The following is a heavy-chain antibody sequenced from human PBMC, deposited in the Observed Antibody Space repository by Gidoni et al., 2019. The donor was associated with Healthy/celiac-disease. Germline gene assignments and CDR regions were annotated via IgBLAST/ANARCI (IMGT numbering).Heavy chain of an antibody. CDR1: GGSIRSSSYY. CDR3: ARVKEAAANFWFDP. D-gene: IGHD2-2*01. J-gene: IGHJ5*02. CDR2: IYYSGST. V-gene: IGHV4-39*01. Sequence: QLQLQESGPGLVKPSETLSLTCTVSGGSIRSSSYYWGWIRQPPGKGLEWIGSIYYSGSTYYNPSLKSRVTISVDTSKNQFSLKLSSVTAADTAVYYCARVKEAAANFWFDPWGQGTLVTVSS.